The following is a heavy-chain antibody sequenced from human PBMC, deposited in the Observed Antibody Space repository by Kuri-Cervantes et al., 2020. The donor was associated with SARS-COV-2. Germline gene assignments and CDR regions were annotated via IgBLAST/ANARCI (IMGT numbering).Heavy chain of an antibody. D-gene: IGHD6-13*01. Sequence: GGSLRLSCAASGFTVSSNYMSWVRQAPGKGLEWVSVIYSGGSTYYADSVKGRFTISRGNSKNTLYLQMNSLRAEDTAVYYCARGTSSSWYNWFDPWGQGTLVTVSS. CDR3: ARGTSSSWYNWFDP. V-gene: IGHV3-53*05. J-gene: IGHJ5*02. CDR1: GFTVSSNY. CDR2: IYSGGST.